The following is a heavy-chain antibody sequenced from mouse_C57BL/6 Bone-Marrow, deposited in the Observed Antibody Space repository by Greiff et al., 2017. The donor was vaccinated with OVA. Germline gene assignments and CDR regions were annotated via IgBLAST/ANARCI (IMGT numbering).Heavy chain of an antibody. CDR1: GFTFSDYY. Sequence: EVMLVESEGGLVQPGSSLKLSCTASGFTFSDYYMAWVRQVPDKGLEWVANITYDGSSTYYLDSLQSRFIISRHNAKNLLYLQMSSRQSDDTATYDYSRDREGKGYFDDWGTGTTLTVSS. J-gene: IGHJ1*03. CDR2: ITYDGSST. CDR3: SRDREGKGYFDD. D-gene: IGHD2-1*01. V-gene: IGHV5-16*01.